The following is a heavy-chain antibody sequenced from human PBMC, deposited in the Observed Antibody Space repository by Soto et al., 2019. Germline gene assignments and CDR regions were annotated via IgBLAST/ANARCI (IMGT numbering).Heavy chain of an antibody. CDR3: ARDKYDCSGGSCYYYGMDV. CDR2: INPNSGGT. V-gene: IGHV1-2*04. Sequence: ASVKVSCKASGYTFTGYYMHWVRQAPGQGLEWMGWINPNSGGTNYAQKFQGWVTMTRDTSISTAYMELSRLRSDDTAVYYCARDKYDCSGGSCYYYGMDVWGQGTTVTVSS. J-gene: IGHJ6*02. D-gene: IGHD2-15*01. CDR1: GYTFTGYY.